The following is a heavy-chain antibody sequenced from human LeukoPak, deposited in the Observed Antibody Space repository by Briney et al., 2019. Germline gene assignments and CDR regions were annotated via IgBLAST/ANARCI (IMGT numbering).Heavy chain of an antibody. J-gene: IGHJ4*02. CDR2: IYYSGST. CDR1: GGSISSSSYY. Sequence: PSETLSLTCTVSGGSISSSSYYWGWIRQPPGKGLEWLGSIYYSGSTYYSPSLKSRVTISVDTSKNQFSLKLSSVTAADTAVYYCARGRLVGDIVVVPAAIPLVRGADHFDYWGQGTLVTVSS. V-gene: IGHV4-39*01. D-gene: IGHD2-2*02. CDR3: ARGRLVGDIVVVPAAIPLVRGADHFDY.